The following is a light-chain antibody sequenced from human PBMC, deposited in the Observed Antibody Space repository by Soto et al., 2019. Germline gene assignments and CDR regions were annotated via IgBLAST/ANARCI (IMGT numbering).Light chain of an antibody. CDR3: QQYGRSPFT. V-gene: IGKV3-20*01. J-gene: IGKJ2*01. Sequence: DIVLTQSPGTLSLSPGERATLSCRASQRLTNNFLAWFQQKPGLAPRLLIHGASTMASGVPDRFSGGGSGTDFVLTISRLEPEDFAVYYCQQYGRSPFTFGQGTKLQIK. CDR1: QRLTNNF. CDR2: GAS.